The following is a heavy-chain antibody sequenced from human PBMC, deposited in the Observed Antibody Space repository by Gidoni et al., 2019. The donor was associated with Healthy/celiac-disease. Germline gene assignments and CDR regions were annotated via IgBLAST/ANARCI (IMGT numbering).Heavy chain of an antibody. D-gene: IGHD2-21*02. CDR2: INHSGST. CDR1: GGSFSGYY. V-gene: IGHV4-34*01. Sequence: QAQLQQRGAGLLKPSETLSLTCAVYGGSFSGYYWSWIRQPPGKGLEWIGEINHSGSTNYNPSLKSRVTISVDTSKNQFSLKLSSVTAADTAVYYCARVGVVTDHDAFDIWGQGTMVTVSS. J-gene: IGHJ3*02. CDR3: ARVGVVTDHDAFDI.